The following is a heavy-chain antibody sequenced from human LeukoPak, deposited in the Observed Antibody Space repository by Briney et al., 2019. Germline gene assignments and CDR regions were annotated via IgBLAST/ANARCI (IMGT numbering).Heavy chain of an antibody. CDR2: INSDGSRT. J-gene: IGHJ4*02. CDR3: AGPEGAFYFDS. CDR1: GFTFSSYW. V-gene: IGHV3-74*01. Sequence: PGGSLRLSCAASGFTFSSYWMHWVRQAPGKGLVWVSRINSDGSRTSYADSVKGRFTISRDNAKNTLYLQMNSLRAEDTAVYYCAGPEGAFYFDSWGQGSLVTVSS. D-gene: IGHD1-26*01.